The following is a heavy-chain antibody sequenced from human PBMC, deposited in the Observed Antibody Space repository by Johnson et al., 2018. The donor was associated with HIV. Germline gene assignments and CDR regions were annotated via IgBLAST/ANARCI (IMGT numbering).Heavy chain of an antibody. J-gene: IGHJ3*02. CDR2: IYSGGNT. CDR1: GFTVSSNY. V-gene: IGHV3-66*01. Sequence: VQLVESGGGLVQPGGSLRLSCAASGFTVSSNYMSWVRQAPGKGLEWVSVIYSGGNTYYADSVRGRFTISRDNSKNTMYLQMNSLRAEDTALYYCAKVMITFGGTLSVNAFDIWGQGTMVTVSS. D-gene: IGHD3-16*01. CDR3: AKVMITFGGTLSVNAFDI.